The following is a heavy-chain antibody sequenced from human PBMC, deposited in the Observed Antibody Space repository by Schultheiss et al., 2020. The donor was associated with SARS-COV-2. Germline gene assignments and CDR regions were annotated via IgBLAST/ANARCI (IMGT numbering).Heavy chain of an antibody. J-gene: IGHJ3*02. V-gene: IGHV4-31*03. CDR1: GGSINSGPYC. D-gene: IGHD1-26*01. Sequence: SETLSLTCTVSGGSINSGPYCWSWIRQHPGKGLEWIGYIYYSGNTYYNPSLQSRVTISIDMSKNQFSLDLSSVTAADTAVYYCAREGGSYDHAFDIWGQGTMVTVSS. CDR3: AREGGSYDHAFDI. CDR2: IYYSGNT.